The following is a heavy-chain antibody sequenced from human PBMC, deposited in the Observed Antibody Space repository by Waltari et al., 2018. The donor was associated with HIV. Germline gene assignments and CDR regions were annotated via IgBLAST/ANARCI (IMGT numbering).Heavy chain of an antibody. CDR3: ARPGEQGDYEPYYYYGMDV. CDR1: GFTFSSYA. Sequence: QVQLVESGGGVVQPGRPLRLSCAASGFTFSSYAMHWVRQAPGKGLEWVAVISYDGSNKYYADSVKGRFTISRDNSKNTLYLQMNSLRAEDTAVYYCARPGEQGDYEPYYYYGMDVWDQGP. V-gene: IGHV3-30*04. J-gene: IGHJ6*02. CDR2: ISYDGSNK. D-gene: IGHD4-17*01.